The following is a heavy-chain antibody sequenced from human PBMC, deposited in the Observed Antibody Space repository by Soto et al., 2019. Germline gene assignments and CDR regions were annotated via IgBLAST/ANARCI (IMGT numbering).Heavy chain of an antibody. V-gene: IGHV3-23*01. D-gene: IGHD5-18*01. CDR1: GFSFSSYA. CDR2: FSAGGST. CDR3: AKGVTRGPSDY. Sequence: GGSLRLSCAASGFSFSSYAMRWVRQAPGKGLEWVSSFSAGGSTHYADSVKGRFTISRDTSKNTLYLQMNSLRVEDTAVYYCAKGVTRGPSDYWGQGTLVTVSS. J-gene: IGHJ4*02.